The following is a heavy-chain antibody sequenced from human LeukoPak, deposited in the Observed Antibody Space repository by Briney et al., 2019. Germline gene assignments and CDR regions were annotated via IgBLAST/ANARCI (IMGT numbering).Heavy chain of an antibody. V-gene: IGHV4-34*01. CDR3: ARDRVEYYGSGSYSIWVDY. CDR2: INHSGST. CDR1: GGSFSGYH. D-gene: IGHD3-10*01. Sequence: PSETLSLTCAVYGGSFSGYHWSWIRQPPGKGLEWIGEINHSGSTNYNPSLKSRVTISVDTSKNQFSLKLSSVTAADTAVYYCARDRVEYYGSGSYSIWVDYWGQGTLVTVSS. J-gene: IGHJ4*02.